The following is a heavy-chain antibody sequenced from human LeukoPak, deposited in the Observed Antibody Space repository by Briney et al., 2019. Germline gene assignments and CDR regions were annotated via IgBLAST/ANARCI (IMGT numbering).Heavy chain of an antibody. Sequence: PSETLSLTCTVSGGSISSYYWSWIRQPAGKGLEWIGRIYSSGSTGYNPSLKSRVTMSLDTSKNQFSLNLSSVTAADTAVYYCARVDIRTAFFDYWGQRTLVTVSS. D-gene: IGHD5-12*01. J-gene: IGHJ4*02. CDR3: ARVDIRTAFFDY. V-gene: IGHV4-4*07. CDR1: GGSISSYY. CDR2: IYSSGST.